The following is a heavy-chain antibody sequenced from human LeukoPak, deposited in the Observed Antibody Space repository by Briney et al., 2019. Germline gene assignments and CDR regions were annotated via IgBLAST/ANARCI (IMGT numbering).Heavy chain of an antibody. CDR1: GGSVSSGYYY. CDR3: ARAASGTTYYYDSSGYYQGVYQGKYYFDY. CDR2: IYHSGST. J-gene: IGHJ4*02. D-gene: IGHD3-22*01. V-gene: IGHV4-30-2*01. Sequence: SETLSLTCTVSGGSVSSGYYYWSWIRQPPGKGLEWIGYIYHSGSTYYNPSLKSRVTISVDRSKNQFSLKLSSVTAADTAVYYCARAASGTTYYYDSSGYYQGVYQGKYYFDYWGQGTLVTVSS.